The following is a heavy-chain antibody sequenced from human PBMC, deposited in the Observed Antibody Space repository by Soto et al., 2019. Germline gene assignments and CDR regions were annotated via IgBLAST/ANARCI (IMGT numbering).Heavy chain of an antibody. CDR1: GFTFSSYW. V-gene: IGHV3-74*01. CDR2: INSDGSST. D-gene: IGHD1-26*01. CDR3: ARSPRPRSYYYFDY. J-gene: IGHJ4*02. Sequence: GGSLRLSCAASGFTFSSYWMHWVRQAPGKGLVWVSRINSDGSSTSYADSVKGRFTISIDNAKNTMYLQMNSLTAEETAVYYCARSPRPRSYYYFDYWGQGTLVTVSS.